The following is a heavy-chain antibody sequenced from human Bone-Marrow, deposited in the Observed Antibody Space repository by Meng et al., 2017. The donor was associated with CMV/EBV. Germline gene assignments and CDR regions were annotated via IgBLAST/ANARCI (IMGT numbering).Heavy chain of an antibody. CDR2: ISGSGGST. Sequence: GESLKISCAASGFTFRSYTMSWVRQAPGKGLEWVSGISGSGGSTYYADSVEGRFTISRDNSKNTLYLQMNSLRAEDTAVYYCAIPRADFDYWGQGTLVTVSS. J-gene: IGHJ4*02. V-gene: IGHV3-23*01. CDR1: GFTFRSYT. CDR3: AIPRADFDY.